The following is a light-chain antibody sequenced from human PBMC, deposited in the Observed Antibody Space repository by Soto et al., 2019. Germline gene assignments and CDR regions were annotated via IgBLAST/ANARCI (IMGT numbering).Light chain of an antibody. CDR1: SSDVGSYNL. CDR2: EGN. Sequence: QSVLTQPASVSGSPGQSITISCTGTSSDVGSYNLVSWYQQHPGKAPKLMIYEGNKRPSGVSNRFSGSKSGNTASLTISGLQAEDEADYYCCSYAGSSTWVFGGGTKLTVL. CDR3: CSYAGSSTWV. J-gene: IGLJ3*02. V-gene: IGLV2-23*01.